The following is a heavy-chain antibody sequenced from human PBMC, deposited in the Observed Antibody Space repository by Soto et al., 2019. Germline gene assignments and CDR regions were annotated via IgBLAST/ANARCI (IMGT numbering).Heavy chain of an antibody. CDR2: INPSGGST. CDR3: ARRPNYYDGFTYHGVYSMDV. V-gene: IGHV1-46*01. D-gene: IGHD3-16*01. CDR1: GYTFTNYY. Sequence: SVKVSCKASGYTFTNYYIHWVRQAPGQGLEWMGIINPSGGSTSYAQKFRGRVTMTRDTSTSTVNMELSSLRSEDTAVYYCARRPNYYDGFTYHGVYSMDVWGQGTKVTFSS. J-gene: IGHJ6*02.